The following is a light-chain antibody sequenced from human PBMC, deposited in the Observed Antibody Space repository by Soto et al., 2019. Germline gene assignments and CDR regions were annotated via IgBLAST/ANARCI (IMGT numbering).Light chain of an antibody. J-gene: IGKJ1*01. Sequence: DIQMTQSPSTLSASVGDRVTITCRASQSISNWLAWYQQKAGKAPKLLIYQASSLESGVPPRFSGSGSGTEFTLTISSLQPDDFATYYCQQYSRHWPTFGQGTKVEIK. CDR3: QQYSRHWPT. CDR1: QSISNW. V-gene: IGKV1-5*03. CDR2: QAS.